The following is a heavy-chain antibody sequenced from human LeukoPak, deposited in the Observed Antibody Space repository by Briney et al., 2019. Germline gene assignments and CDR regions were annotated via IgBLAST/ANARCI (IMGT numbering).Heavy chain of an antibody. CDR3: ARDSYDGAAVRHGAFDI. V-gene: IGHV3-30-3*01. J-gene: IGHJ3*02. CDR1: GFTFSNYA. D-gene: IGHD6-13*01. Sequence: PGGSLRLSCAASGFTFSNYAMHWVRQAPGKGLEWVAVISYDGTNKYYADSVKGRFTISRDNSKNTLYLQMNSLRAEDTAVYYCARDSYDGAAVRHGAFDIWGQGTMVTVSS. CDR2: ISYDGTNK.